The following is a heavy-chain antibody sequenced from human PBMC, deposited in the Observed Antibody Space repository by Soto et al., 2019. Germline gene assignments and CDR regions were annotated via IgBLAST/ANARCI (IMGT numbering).Heavy chain of an antibody. J-gene: IGHJ6*02. CDR3: ARALGLSRTSSKRMDV. CDR1: GGTFSSYT. V-gene: IGHV1-69*02. CDR2: SIPILGIA. Sequence: QVQLVQSGAEVKKPGSSVKVSCKASGGTFSSYTISWVRQAPGQGLEWMGRSIPILGIANYAQKFQARVPITADTCTSTAYMALSSLRSEETALYYCARALGLSRTSSKRMDVWGQGTTVTVSS. D-gene: IGHD2-2*01.